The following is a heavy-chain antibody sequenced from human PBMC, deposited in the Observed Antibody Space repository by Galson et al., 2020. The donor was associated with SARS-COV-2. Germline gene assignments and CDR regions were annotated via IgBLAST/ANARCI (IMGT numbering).Heavy chain of an antibody. J-gene: IGHJ3*02. CDR1: GYTFTSYY. CDR2: INPSGGST. Sequence: ASVKVSCKASGYTFTSYYMHWVRQAPGQGLEWMGIINPSGGSTSYAQKFQGRVTMTRDTSTSTVYMELSSLRSEDTAVYYCARDGGDDSLWFRWNAFDIWGQGTMVTVSS. V-gene: IGHV1-46*01. CDR3: ARDGGDDSLWFRWNAFDI. D-gene: IGHD3-10*01.